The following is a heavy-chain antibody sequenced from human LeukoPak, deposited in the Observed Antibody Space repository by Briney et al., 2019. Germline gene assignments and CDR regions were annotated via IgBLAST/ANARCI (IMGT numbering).Heavy chain of an antibody. J-gene: IGHJ4*02. Sequence: QPGRSLRLSCAASGFTVSSYAMHWVRQAPGKGLEWVAVISYDGSNKYYADSVKDRFTISRDNSKNTLYLQMNSLRAEDTAVYYCARGYYDSSGYYYGFDYWGQGPLVTVSS. V-gene: IGHV3-30-3*01. CDR3: ARGYYDSSGYYYGFDY. D-gene: IGHD3-22*01. CDR1: GFTVSSYA. CDR2: ISYDGSNK.